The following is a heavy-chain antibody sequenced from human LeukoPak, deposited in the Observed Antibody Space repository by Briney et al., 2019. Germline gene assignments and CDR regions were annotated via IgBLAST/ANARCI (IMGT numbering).Heavy chain of an antibody. J-gene: IGHJ6*02. V-gene: IGHV3-21*01. CDR2: ISSSSSYI. CDR1: GFTFSSYS. D-gene: IGHD6-13*01. Sequence: PGGSLRLSCAASGFTFSSYSMNWVRQAPGKGLEWVSSISSSSSYIYYADSVKGRFTISRDNAKNSLYLQMNSLRAEDTAVYYCASLPYSSSWYVPSLYYYGMDVWGQGTTVTVSS. CDR3: ASLPYSSSWYVPSLYYYGMDV.